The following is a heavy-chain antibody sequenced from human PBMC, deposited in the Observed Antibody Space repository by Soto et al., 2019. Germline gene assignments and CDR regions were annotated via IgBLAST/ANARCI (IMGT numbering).Heavy chain of an antibody. CDR3: AKARCTTSNCYVPDF. V-gene: IGHV3-23*01. CDR2: ISGSGGSP. CDR1: GFSFSTYT. Sequence: GGSLRLSCAAAGFSFSTYTMSWFRRAPGKGLEWVSTISGSGGSPSYAESVLGRFTISRDNPKKMLYLQMNSLRAEDTAVYYCAKARCTTSNCYVPDFWGQGTLVTVSS. D-gene: IGHD2-8*01. J-gene: IGHJ4*02.